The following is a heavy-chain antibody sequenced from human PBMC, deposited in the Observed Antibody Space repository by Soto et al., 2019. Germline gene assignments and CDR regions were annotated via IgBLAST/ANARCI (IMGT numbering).Heavy chain of an antibody. Sequence: QVQLQESGPGLVKPSQTLSLTCTVSGGSISSGGYYWSWIRQHPGKGLEWIGYIYYSGSTYYNPSLKSRVIISVDTSKNQCSLKLSSVTAADTAVYYCARDLRGVVISGPTNWFDPWGQGTLVTVSS. CDR2: IYYSGST. CDR3: ARDLRGVVISGPTNWFDP. J-gene: IGHJ5*02. V-gene: IGHV4-31*03. D-gene: IGHD3-22*01. CDR1: GGSISSGGYY.